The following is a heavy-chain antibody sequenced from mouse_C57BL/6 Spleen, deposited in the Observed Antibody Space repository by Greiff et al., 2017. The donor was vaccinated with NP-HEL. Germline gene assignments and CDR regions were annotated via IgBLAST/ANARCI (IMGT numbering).Heavy chain of an antibody. J-gene: IGHJ2*01. CDR2: IDPSDSET. D-gene: IGHD1-1*01. Sequence: QVQLKQPGAELVRPGSSVKLSCKASGYTFTSYWMHWVKQRPIQGLEWIGNIDPSDSETHYNQKFKDKATLTVDKSSSTAYMQLSSLTSEDSAVYYCARSTTVYYFDYWGQGTTLTVSS. CDR1: GYTFTSYW. V-gene: IGHV1-52*01. CDR3: ARSTTVYYFDY.